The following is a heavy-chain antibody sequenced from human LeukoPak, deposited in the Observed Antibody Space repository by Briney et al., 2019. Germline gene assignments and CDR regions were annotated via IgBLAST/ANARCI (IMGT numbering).Heavy chain of an antibody. Sequence: GESLKISCKGSGYSFTTYWIGWVRQMPGKGLEWMGVIYPGDSDTRYSPSFQGQVTISADKSSSTAYLQWSSLKASDTATMYYCARADYYGSGRYDYWGQGTLVTVSS. CDR2: IYPGDSDT. V-gene: IGHV5-51*01. CDR3: ARADYYGSGRYDY. D-gene: IGHD3-10*01. CDR1: GYSFTTYW. J-gene: IGHJ4*02.